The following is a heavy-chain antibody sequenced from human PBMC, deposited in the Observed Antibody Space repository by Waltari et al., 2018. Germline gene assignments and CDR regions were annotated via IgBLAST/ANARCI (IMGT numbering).Heavy chain of an antibody. CDR3: ARDSPYQLYERFGMDV. J-gene: IGHJ6*02. D-gene: IGHD3-10*01. V-gene: IGHV4-61*01. CDR1: GGSVTSGRHY. CDR2: ISYHGST. Sequence: VQLQQSGPGLVNPSETLSLTCTVSGGSVTSGRHYWSWVRQPPGKGLEWIGYISYHGSTNYKASLKSRLAISVDTSKNQFSLRLNSVTAADTAVYYCARDSPYQLYERFGMDVWGQGTAVTVS.